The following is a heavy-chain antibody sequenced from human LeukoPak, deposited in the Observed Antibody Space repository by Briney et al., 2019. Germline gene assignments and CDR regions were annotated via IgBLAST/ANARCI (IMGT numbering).Heavy chain of an antibody. V-gene: IGHV3-7*05. CDR1: GFTFSSYW. D-gene: IGHD2-15*01. Sequence: GGSLRLSCAASGFTFSSYWMSWVRQAPGKGLEWVANIKEDGSEKYYVDSVKGRFTISRDNAKNSLYLQMNSLRAEDTAVYYCARDTGIVVVGYYIDYWGQGTLVTVSS. CDR3: ARDTGIVVVGYYIDY. J-gene: IGHJ4*02. CDR2: IKEDGSEK.